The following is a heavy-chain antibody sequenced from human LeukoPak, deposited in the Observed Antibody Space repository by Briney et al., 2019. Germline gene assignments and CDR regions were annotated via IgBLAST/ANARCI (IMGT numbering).Heavy chain of an antibody. V-gene: IGHV3-30*02. CDR2: IRYDGTNK. D-gene: IGHD1-26*01. Sequence: GGSLRLSCVASGFTFSNYGMHWVRQAPGKGLEWVAFIRYDGTNKYYAESVKGRFTISRDNSKNTLYMQMNSLRAEDTAVYHCARHSGTYPDWGQGTLVTVSS. CDR3: ARHSGTYPD. J-gene: IGHJ4*02. CDR1: GFTFSNYG.